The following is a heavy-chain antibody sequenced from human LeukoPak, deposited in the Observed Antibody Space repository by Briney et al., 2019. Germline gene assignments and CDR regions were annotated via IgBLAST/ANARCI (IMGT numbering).Heavy chain of an antibody. Sequence: PGGSLRLSCAASGFTFSSYGMHWDRQAPGKGREWGAFIRFDGSNKYYADSVKGRFTISRDNSKNTLYLQMNSLRAEDTAVYYCAEDIEAYCGNDCLNWFDPWGQGTLVTVSS. V-gene: IGHV3-30*02. CDR3: AEDIEAYCGNDCLNWFDP. CDR2: IRFDGSNK. D-gene: IGHD2-21*01. CDR1: GFTFSSYG. J-gene: IGHJ5*02.